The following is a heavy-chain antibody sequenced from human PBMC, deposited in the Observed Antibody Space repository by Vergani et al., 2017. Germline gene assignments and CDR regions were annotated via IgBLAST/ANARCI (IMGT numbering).Heavy chain of an antibody. CDR3: ARGHSTIYDFWSGFYYYYYMDV. D-gene: IGHD3-3*01. CDR2: VDPEDGET. V-gene: IGHV1-69-2*01. CDR1: GYTFTDYY. Sequence: EVQLVQSGAEVKKPGATVKISCKVSGYTFTDYYMHWVQQAPGKGLEWMGLVDPEDGETIYAEKFQGRVTMTRDTSTSTVYMELSSLRSEDTAVYYCARGHSTIYDFWSGFYYYYYMDVWGKGTTVTVSS. J-gene: IGHJ6*03.